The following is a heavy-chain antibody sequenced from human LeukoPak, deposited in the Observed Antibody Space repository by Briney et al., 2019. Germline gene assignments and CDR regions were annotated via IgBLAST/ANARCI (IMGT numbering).Heavy chain of an antibody. Sequence: ASVKVSCKASGYTFTSYGIGWVRQAPGQGLEWMGWISAYNGNTNYAQKLQGRVTMTTDTSTSTAYMELRSLRSDDTAVYYCAYSQGIAVSDAFDIWGQGTMVTVSS. CDR3: AYSQGIAVSDAFDI. CDR2: ISAYNGNT. V-gene: IGHV1-18*01. CDR1: GYTFTSYG. D-gene: IGHD6-19*01. J-gene: IGHJ3*02.